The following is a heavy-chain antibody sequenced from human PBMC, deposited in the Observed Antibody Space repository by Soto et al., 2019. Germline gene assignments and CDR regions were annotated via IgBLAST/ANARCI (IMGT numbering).Heavy chain of an antibody. D-gene: IGHD6-19*01. CDR3: ATKIAVAGPRGDYYYGMDV. J-gene: IGHJ6*02. Sequence: AASVKVSCKASGGTFSSYAISWVRQAPGQGLEWMGGIIPIFGTANYAQKFQGRVTITADESTSTAYMELSSLRSEDTAVYYCATKIAVAGPRGDYYYGMDVWGQGTTVTVSS. V-gene: IGHV1-69*13. CDR1: GGTFSSYA. CDR2: IIPIFGTA.